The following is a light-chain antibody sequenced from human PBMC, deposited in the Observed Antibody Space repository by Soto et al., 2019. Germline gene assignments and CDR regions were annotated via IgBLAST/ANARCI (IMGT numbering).Light chain of an antibody. V-gene: IGLV2-8*01. CDR1: SSDVGGYNY. J-gene: IGLJ2*01. CDR3: SSYAGSRLV. CDR2: EVS. Sequence: QSALTQPPSASGSPGQSVTISCTGTSSDVGGYNYVSWYQQHPGKAPKLMFYEVSKRPSGVPDRFSGSKSGNTASLTVSGLQAEDEADYYCSSYAGSRLVFGGGTKLTVL.